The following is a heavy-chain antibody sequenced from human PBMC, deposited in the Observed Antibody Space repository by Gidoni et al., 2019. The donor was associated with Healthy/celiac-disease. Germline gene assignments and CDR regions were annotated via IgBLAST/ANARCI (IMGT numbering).Heavy chain of an antibody. CDR3: ARGAVAGNYYYYYGMDV. J-gene: IGHJ6*02. V-gene: IGHV1-18*04. CDR1: GYTFPSYG. D-gene: IGHD6-19*01. CDR2: ISAYNGNT. Sequence: QVQLVQSGAEVKKPGASVKVSCKASGYTFPSYGISLVRQTPGQGLEWMGWISAYNGNTNYAQKLQGRVTMTTDTSTSTAYMELRSLRSDDTAVYYCARGAVAGNYYYYYGMDVWGQGTTVTVSS.